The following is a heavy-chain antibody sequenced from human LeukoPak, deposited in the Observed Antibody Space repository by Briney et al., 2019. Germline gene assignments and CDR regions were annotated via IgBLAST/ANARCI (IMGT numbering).Heavy chain of an antibody. CDR2: ISSSSSTI. Sequence: GGSLRLSCAASGFTFSSYSMNWVRQAPGKGLEWVSYISSSSSTIYYADSVKGRFTISRDNAKNSLYLQMNSLRAEDTAVYYCARVGIMTGYWDPFDYWGQGTLVTVSS. J-gene: IGHJ4*02. CDR3: ARVGIMTGYWDPFDY. V-gene: IGHV3-48*01. D-gene: IGHD3-9*01. CDR1: GFTFSSYS.